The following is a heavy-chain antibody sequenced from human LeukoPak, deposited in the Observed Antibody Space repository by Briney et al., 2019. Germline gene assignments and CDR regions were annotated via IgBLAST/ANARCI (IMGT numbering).Heavy chain of an antibody. J-gene: IGHJ4*02. CDR2: ILTTGSTSGST. CDR3: ARDPNSAL. CDR1: GGSISNYY. Sequence: SETLSLTCTVSGGSISNYYWSWIRQPAGKGLEWIGRILTTGSTSGSTNYNPSLRSRVTISVDTSKNQFSLKLNSVTAADTAVYYCARDPNSALWGQGTLVTVSS. V-gene: IGHV4-4*07. D-gene: IGHD4-23*01.